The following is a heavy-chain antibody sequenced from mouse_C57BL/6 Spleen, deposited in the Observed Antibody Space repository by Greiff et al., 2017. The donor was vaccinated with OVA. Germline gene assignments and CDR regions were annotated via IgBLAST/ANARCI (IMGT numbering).Heavy chain of an antibody. Sequence: VQLQQPGAELVKPGASVKMSCKASGYTFTSYWITWVKQRPGQGLEWIGDIYPGSGSTNYNEKFKGKATLTVETSSSTAYMQLSSLTPEDSAVDFCSRGRCSSGWYFDFWGTGTTVTVSS. CDR1: GYTFTSYW. CDR3: SRGRCSSGWYFDF. CDR2: IYPGSGST. D-gene: IGHD1-1*01. V-gene: IGHV1-55*01. J-gene: IGHJ1*03.